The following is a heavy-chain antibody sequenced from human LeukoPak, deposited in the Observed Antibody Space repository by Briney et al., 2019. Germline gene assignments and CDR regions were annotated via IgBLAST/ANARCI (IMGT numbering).Heavy chain of an antibody. D-gene: IGHD3-10*01. Sequence: GGSLRLSCAASGFTLSSYWMSWVRQAPGKGLEWVANIKQDGSEKYYVDSVKGRFTISRDNAKNSLYLQMNSLRAEDTAVYYCASCFGSGSYYPNPFDYWGQGTLVTVSS. CDR2: IKQDGSEK. V-gene: IGHV3-7*05. J-gene: IGHJ4*02. CDR3: ASCFGSGSYYPNPFDY. CDR1: GFTLSSYW.